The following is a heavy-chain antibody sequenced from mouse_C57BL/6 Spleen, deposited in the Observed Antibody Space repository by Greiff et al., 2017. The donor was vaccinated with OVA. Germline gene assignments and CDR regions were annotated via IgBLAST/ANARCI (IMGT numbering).Heavy chain of an antibody. Sequence: EVQLQQSGPELVKPGASVKMSCKASGYTFTDYNMHWVKQSHGKSLEWIGYINPNNGGTSYNQKFKGKATLTVNKSSSTAYMALRSLTSEDSAVYYGARRHYGSSYNFDYWGQGTTLTVSS. CDR3: ARRHYGSSYNFDY. V-gene: IGHV1-22*01. CDR1: GYTFTDYN. D-gene: IGHD1-1*01. J-gene: IGHJ2*01. CDR2: INPNNGGT.